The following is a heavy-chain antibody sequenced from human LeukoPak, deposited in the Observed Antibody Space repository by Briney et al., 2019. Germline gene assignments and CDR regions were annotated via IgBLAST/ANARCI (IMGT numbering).Heavy chain of an antibody. CDR3: ATVRTYTNFGY. CDR2: INQDGSQK. J-gene: IGHJ4*02. V-gene: IGHV3-7*05. Sequence: HPGGSLRLSCAASGFTFSGYWMSWVRQAPGKGLDPVANINQDGSQKYYVDSVKGRFTISRDNAKNSLYLQMNSLRAEDTAVYYCATVRTYTNFGYWGLGTLATVSS. CDR1: GFTFSGYW. D-gene: IGHD5-18*01.